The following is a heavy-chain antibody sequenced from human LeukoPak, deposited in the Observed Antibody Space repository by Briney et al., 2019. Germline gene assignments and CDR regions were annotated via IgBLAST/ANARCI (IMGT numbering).Heavy chain of an antibody. J-gene: IGHJ5*02. V-gene: IGHV1-2*02. CDR1: GYTFTVYY. CDR3: ARIPRQMVYATTNWFDP. D-gene: IGHD2-8*01. CDR2: INPNSGGT. Sequence: GASVTVSCTASGYTFTVYYMHWVRQAPGQGLGWMGWINPNSGGTNYAQKFQGRVTMTRDTSISTAYMELSRLRSDDTAVYYCARIPRQMVYATTNWFDPWGQGTLVTVSS.